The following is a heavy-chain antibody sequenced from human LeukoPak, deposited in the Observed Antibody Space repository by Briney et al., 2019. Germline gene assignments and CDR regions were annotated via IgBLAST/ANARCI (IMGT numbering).Heavy chain of an antibody. CDR3: ARDERDSGTYYFDY. V-gene: IGHV1-18*01. D-gene: IGHD1-26*01. Sequence: ASVKVSCKASGYMFSRYGISWVRQAPGQGLEWMAWINTYNGNTNFAQRFQGRVAMTTDTSTSTAYLELRSLTSDGTAVYRCARDERDSGTYYFDYWGQETLVTVSS. J-gene: IGHJ4*02. CDR2: INTYNGNT. CDR1: GYMFSRYG.